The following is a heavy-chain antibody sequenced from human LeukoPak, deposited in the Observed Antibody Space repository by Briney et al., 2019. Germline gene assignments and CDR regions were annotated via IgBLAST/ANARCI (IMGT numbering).Heavy chain of an antibody. D-gene: IGHD1-26*01. CDR1: GGSISSSPYY. CDR2: IYYSGST. CDR3: ARVGVLNWFVP. V-gene: IGHV4-39*01. Sequence: SETLSLTCTVSGGSISSSPYYWGWIRQAPGKGLEWIGNIYYSGSTFYNPSLKSRVTISVDTSKNQFSLKLSSVTAADTAVYYCARVGVLNWFVPWGQGTPVTVSS. J-gene: IGHJ5*02.